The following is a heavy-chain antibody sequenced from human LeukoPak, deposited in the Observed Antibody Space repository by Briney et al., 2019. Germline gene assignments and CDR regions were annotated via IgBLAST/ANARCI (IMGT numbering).Heavy chain of an antibody. CDR3: VKDHCSGGSCHSFDF. J-gene: IGHJ4*02. Sequence: PGGSLRLSCAASGFVFSDFGMLWVRQAPVKGLEWVAFISYDGSNKDYADSVEGRSTISRDNSEKTVYLQMSSLRVEDTAVYYCVKDHCSGGSCHSFDFWGQGTLVTVSS. CDR2: ISYDGSNK. V-gene: IGHV3-30*18. D-gene: IGHD2-15*01. CDR1: GFVFSDFG.